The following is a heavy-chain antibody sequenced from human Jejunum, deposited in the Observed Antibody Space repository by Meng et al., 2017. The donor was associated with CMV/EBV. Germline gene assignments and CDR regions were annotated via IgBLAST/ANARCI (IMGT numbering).Heavy chain of an antibody. CDR1: GFSFNSNT. V-gene: IGHV3-21*01. CDR2: ISSGGSLI. CDR3: ARDPTGGGWSDP. J-gene: IGHJ5*02. D-gene: IGHD7-27*01. Sequence: EVQLVESGGGLVKPGGSLRLSCTASGFSFNSNTMNWVRQAPGKGLEWVSSISSGGSLIFDADSVKGRFTISRDNARNSLFLQMDSLRAEDTAVYYCARDPTGGGWSDPWGQGTLVTVSS.